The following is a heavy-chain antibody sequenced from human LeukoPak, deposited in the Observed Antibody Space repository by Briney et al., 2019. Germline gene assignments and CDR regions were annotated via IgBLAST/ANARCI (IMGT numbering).Heavy chain of an antibody. D-gene: IGHD3-10*01. V-gene: IGHV1-69*13. CDR2: IIPIFGTA. J-gene: IGHJ4*02. Sequence: SVYVSCTVSVGTFSSYAISWVRQAPGQGLEWMGGIIPIFGTANYAQKFQGRVTITADESTSTAYMELSSLRSEDTGVYYCATYYGSGSSYLDYWGQGTLVTVSS. CDR3: ATYYGSGSSYLDY. CDR1: VGTFSSYA.